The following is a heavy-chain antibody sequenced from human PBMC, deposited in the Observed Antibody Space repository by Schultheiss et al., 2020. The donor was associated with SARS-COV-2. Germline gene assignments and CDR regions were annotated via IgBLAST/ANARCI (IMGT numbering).Heavy chain of an antibody. CDR2: MNPNSGNT. J-gene: IGHJ5*02. Sequence: ASVKVSCKASGYTFTSYDINWVRQATGQGLEWMGWMNPNSGNTGYAQKFQGRVTMTRDTSISTAYMELSRLRSDDTAVYYCARGGYCSSTSCSAGFDPWGQGTLVTVSS. V-gene: IGHV1-8*01. CDR1: GYTFTSYD. D-gene: IGHD2-2*01. CDR3: ARGGYCSSTSCSAGFDP.